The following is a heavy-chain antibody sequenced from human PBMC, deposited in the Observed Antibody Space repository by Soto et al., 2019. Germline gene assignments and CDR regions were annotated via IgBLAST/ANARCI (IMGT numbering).Heavy chain of an antibody. CDR3: ARDPQWFGELSQKYYFDY. Sequence: ASVKVSCKASGYTFTSYGISWVRQAPGQGLEWMGWISAYNGNTNYAQKLQGRVTMTTDTSTSTAYMELRSLRSDDTAVYYCARDPQWFGELSQKYYFDYWGQGTLVTVSS. V-gene: IGHV1-18*04. CDR1: GYTFTSYG. J-gene: IGHJ4*02. CDR2: ISAYNGNT. D-gene: IGHD3-10*01.